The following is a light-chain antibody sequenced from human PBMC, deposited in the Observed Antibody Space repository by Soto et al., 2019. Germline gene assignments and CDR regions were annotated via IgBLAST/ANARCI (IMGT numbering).Light chain of an antibody. Sequence: EVVMTPSPAPLSVSPGDSATLSCRASESVSSNLAWYQQKPGQAPRLLIYDASTRATGIPDRFSGGGSGTEFTLTISSLQPEDFVVYYCQQYNSWPPITFGQGTRLEI. CDR3: QQYNSWPPIT. CDR1: ESVSSN. V-gene: IGKV3-15*01. CDR2: DAS. J-gene: IGKJ5*01.